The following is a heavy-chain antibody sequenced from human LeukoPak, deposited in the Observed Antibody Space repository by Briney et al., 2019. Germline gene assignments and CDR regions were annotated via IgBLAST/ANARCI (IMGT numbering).Heavy chain of an antibody. CDR1: GYTFTGYA. CDR2: INPEKRDT. Sequence: ASVKVSCKASGYTFTGYAIHWVRQAPGQGLEWMGWINPEKRDTGYAHKFQGRVTMTSDTSISTAYMELSSLRCEDRAVYYCXKKXRGPSHPLDFWGQGTLVTVSS. D-gene: IGHD5-12*01. J-gene: IGHJ4*02. CDR3: XKKXRGPSHPLDF. V-gene: IGHV1-2*02.